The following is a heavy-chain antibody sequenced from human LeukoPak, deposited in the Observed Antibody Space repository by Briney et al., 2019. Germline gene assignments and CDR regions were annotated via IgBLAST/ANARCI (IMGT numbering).Heavy chain of an antibody. CDR2: IYYSGST. CDR1: GGSISSYY. Sequence: PSETLSLTCTVSGGSISSYYWSWIRQPPGKGLEWIGYIYYSGSTNYNPSLKSRVTISVDTSKNQFSLKLSSVTAADTAVYYCARSPSGSYSDYWGQGTLVTVSS. V-gene: IGHV4-59*12. D-gene: IGHD1-26*01. J-gene: IGHJ4*02. CDR3: ARSPSGSYSDY.